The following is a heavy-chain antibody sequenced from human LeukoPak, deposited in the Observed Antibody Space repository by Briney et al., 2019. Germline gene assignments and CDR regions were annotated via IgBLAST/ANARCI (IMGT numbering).Heavy chain of an antibody. V-gene: IGHV1-69*04. CDR1: GYTFTSYG. CDR3: GRSLNFASPMTFDY. Sequence: SVTVSCKASGYTFTSYGINWVRQAPEQGLEWLGRIIPFLGLTNYAQNFQDRVTITAEQSTSTAYMEPSSLRSEDTAVYYCGRSLNFASPMTFDYWGQGTLVTVSS. J-gene: IGHJ4*02. CDR2: IIPFLGLT. D-gene: IGHD3-16*01.